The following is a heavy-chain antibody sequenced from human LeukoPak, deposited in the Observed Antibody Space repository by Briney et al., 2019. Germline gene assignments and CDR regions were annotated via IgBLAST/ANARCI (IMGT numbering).Heavy chain of an antibody. CDR3: ARDLRGYYYGSGSSDY. CDR1: GFTFSSYG. J-gene: IGHJ4*02. CDR2: IWYDGSNK. V-gene: IGHV3-33*01. Sequence: AGGSLRLSCAASGFTFSSYGMHWVRQAPGKGLEWEAVIWYDGSNKYYADSVKGRFTISRDNSKNTLYLQMNSLRAEDTAVYYCARDLRGYYYGSGSSDYWGQGTLVTVSS. D-gene: IGHD3-10*01.